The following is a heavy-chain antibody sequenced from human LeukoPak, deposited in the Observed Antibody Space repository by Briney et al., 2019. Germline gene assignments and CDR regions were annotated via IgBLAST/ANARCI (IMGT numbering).Heavy chain of an antibody. CDR1: GFTFSSYW. J-gene: IGHJ6*02. D-gene: IGHD2-2*01. V-gene: IGHV3-7*01. CDR3: ARPYCRSTRCYLYLYGLDV. CDR2: IKQDGSEK. Sequence: GGSLRLSCAASGFTFSSYWMSWVRQAPGKGLEWVANIKQDGSEKYYVDSVKGRFTISRDNAKNSLYLQMNSLRAEDTAVYYCARPYCRSTRCYLYLYGLDVWGQGTTVTVSS.